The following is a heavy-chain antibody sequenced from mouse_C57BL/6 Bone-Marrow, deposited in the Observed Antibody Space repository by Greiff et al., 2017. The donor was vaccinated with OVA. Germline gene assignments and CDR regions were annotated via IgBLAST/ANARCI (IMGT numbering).Heavy chain of an antibody. CDR1: GYSFSSYW. CDR3: ASGSY. CDR2: IYTGDGDT. V-gene: IGHV1-80*01. J-gene: IGHJ3*01. Sequence: QVQLKESGAELVKPGASVKISCKASGYSFSSYWMNWVKQRPGTCLAWIGQIYTGDGDTNDNGKFKGKATLTADKSSSTAYMHLSSLTTEDSAVYFCASGSYWGQGTLVTVSA.